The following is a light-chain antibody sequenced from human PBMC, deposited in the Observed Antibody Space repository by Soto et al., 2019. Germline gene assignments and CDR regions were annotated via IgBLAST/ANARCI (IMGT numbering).Light chain of an antibody. V-gene: IGLV2-14*01. J-gene: IGLJ2*01. CDR1: SSDVGGYNY. Sequence: QSALTQPASVSGSPGQSITISCTGTSSDVGGYNYVSWYQQHPGKAPKLMIYDVSNRPSGVSNRFSGSTSGNTASLTISGLQSEDEADNSCRSYISSSTVVFGGGTKLTVL. CDR2: DVS. CDR3: RSYISSSTVV.